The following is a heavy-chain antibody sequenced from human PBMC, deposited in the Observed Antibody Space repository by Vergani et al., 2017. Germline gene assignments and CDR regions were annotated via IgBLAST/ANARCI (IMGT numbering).Heavy chain of an antibody. CDR2: IYYSGST. V-gene: IGHV4-39*01. D-gene: IGHD3-10*01. Sequence: QLQLQESGPGLVKPSETLSLTCPVSGGSFSSSSYSWGWIRQPPGKGLQWIGRIYYSGSTYYNPSLTSRVTISVDTSKNQFSLKLSSVPAADPAVYYCASLDVSGSPGWGQGTLVTVSS. J-gene: IGHJ4*02. CDR3: ASLDVSGSPG. CDR1: GGSFSSSSYS.